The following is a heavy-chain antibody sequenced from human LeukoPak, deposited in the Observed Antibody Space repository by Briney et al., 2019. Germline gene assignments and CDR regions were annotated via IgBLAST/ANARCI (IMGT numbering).Heavy chain of an antibody. Sequence: GGSLRLSCAASGFTVSSNYMSWVRQAPGKGLGWVSVIYSGGSTYYADSVKGRFTISRDNSKNTLYLQMNSLRAEDTAVYYCARGTFSYYYDSSGYYFDYWGQGTLVTVSS. CDR1: GFTVSSNY. J-gene: IGHJ4*02. CDR2: IYSGGST. CDR3: ARGTFSYYYDSSGYYFDY. D-gene: IGHD3-22*01. V-gene: IGHV3-66*01.